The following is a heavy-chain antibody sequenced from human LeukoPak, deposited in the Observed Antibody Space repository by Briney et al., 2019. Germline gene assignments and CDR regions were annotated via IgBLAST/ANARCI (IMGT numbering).Heavy chain of an antibody. V-gene: IGHV3-23*01. CDR3: AKPPDEEADY. Sequence: GGSLRLSCVVSGISLSNYAMTWVRQAPGKGLEWVSYISERGGSTTYADSVKGRFTISRDTSLNTLYLQMNSLRAEDTAVYYCAKPPDEEADYWGQGTLVTVSS. CDR2: ISERGGST. CDR1: GISLSNYA. D-gene: IGHD1-14*01. J-gene: IGHJ4*02.